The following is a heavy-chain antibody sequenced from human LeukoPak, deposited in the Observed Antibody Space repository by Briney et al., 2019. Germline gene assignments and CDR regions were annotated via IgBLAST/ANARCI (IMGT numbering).Heavy chain of an antibody. Sequence: SETLSLTCTVSGGSISSYYWSWIRQPPGKGLEWIGYIYYSGSTNYNPSRKSRVTISVDTSKNQFSLKLSSVTAADTAVYYCARRHFDWLLDYWGQGTLDTVSS. CDR2: IYYSGST. V-gene: IGHV4-59*08. J-gene: IGHJ4*02. D-gene: IGHD3-9*01. CDR3: ARRHFDWLLDY. CDR1: GGSISSYY.